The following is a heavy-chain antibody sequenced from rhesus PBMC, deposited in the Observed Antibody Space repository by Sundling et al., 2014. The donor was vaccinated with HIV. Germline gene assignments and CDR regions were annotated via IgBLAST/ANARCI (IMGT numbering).Heavy chain of an antibody. CDR3: ARTGPWTGYYSFDY. J-gene: IGHJ4*01. CDR2: IYTDGNN. CDR1: SGSISDNCR. D-gene: IGHD3-3*01. Sequence: QVQLQESGPGVVKSSETLSLTCAVSSGSISDNCRWTWIRQPPGKGLEWIGSIYTDGNNYLNASLRSRVTLSVDTSQSQFSLKLNSVTAADTALYFCARTGPWTGYYSFDYWGQGVLVTVSS. V-gene: IGHV4-106*01.